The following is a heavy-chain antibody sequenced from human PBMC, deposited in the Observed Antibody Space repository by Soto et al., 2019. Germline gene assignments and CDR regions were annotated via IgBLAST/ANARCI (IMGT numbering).Heavy chain of an antibody. V-gene: IGHV4-31*03. J-gene: IGHJ5*02. D-gene: IGHD3-3*01. CDR1: GGSISSGGYY. CDR2: IYYSGST. CDR3: ARKTIFGRVSWFDP. Sequence: NPSETLSLTCTVSGGSISSGGYYWSWIRQHPGKGLEWIGYIYYSGSTYYNPSLKSRVTISVDTSKNQFSLKLSSVTAADTAVYYCARKTIFGRVSWFDPWGQGTLVTVSS.